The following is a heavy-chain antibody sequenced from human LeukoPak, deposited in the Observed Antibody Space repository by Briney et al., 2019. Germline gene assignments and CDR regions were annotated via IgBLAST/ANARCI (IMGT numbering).Heavy chain of an antibody. CDR1: GGSISSYY. Sequence: KPSETLSLTCTVSGGSISSYYWSWIRQPPGRGLEWIGYIYHSGGTSYNPPLKSRVTISVDTSKNQFSLKLSSVTAADTAVYYCARDSSWSGYPDYWGQGTLVTVSS. CDR3: ARDSSWSGYPDY. CDR2: IYHSGGT. V-gene: IGHV4-59*01. J-gene: IGHJ4*02. D-gene: IGHD3-3*01.